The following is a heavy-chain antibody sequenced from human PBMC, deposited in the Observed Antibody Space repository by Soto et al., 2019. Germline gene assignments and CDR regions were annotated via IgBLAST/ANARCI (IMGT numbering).Heavy chain of an antibody. J-gene: IGHJ6*02. CDR1: GGSISSGDYY. CDR3: ARHYEGSGSLLRRYYYYYGMDV. CDR2: IYYSGST. V-gene: IGHV4-39*01. Sequence: SETLSLTCTVSGGSISSGDYYWSWIRQPPGKGLEWIGSIYYSGSTYYNPSLKSRVTISVDTSKNQFSLKLSSVTAADTAVYYCARHYEGSGSLLRRYYYYYGMDVWGQGTTVTVSS. D-gene: IGHD3-10*01.